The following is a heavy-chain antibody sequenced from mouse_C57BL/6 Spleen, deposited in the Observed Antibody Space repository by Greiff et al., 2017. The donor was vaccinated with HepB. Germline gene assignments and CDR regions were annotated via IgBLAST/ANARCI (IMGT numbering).Heavy chain of an antibody. D-gene: IGHD1-1*01. Sequence: QVQLQQPGAELVMPGASVKLSCKASGYTFTSYWMHWVKQRPGQGLEWIGEIDPSDSYTNYNQKFKGKSTLTVDKSSSTAYMQLSSLTSEDSAVYYCARKGYGRVYAMDYWGQGTSVTVSS. V-gene: IGHV1-69*01. CDR3: ARKGYGRVYAMDY. CDR1: GYTFTSYW. J-gene: IGHJ4*01. CDR2: IDPSDSYT.